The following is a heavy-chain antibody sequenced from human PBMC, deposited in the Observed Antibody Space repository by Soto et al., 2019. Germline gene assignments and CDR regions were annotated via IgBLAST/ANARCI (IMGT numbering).Heavy chain of an antibody. J-gene: IGHJ5*02. V-gene: IGHV4-59*01. CDR3: ARYQGGWFDP. D-gene: IGHD3-16*01. CDR2: IYYSGST. CDR1: GGSISSYY. Sequence: QVQLQESGPGLVKPSETLSLTCTVSGGSISSYYWSWIRQPPGKGLEWIGYIYYSGSTNYNPSLTSRVTISVDTSKNQFSLKLSSVTAADTAVYYCARYQGGWFDPWGQGTLVTVSS.